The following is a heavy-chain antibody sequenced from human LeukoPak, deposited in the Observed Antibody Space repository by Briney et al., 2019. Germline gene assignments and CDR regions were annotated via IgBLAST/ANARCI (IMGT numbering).Heavy chain of an antibody. CDR2: VKSKADDGTT. CDR3: DTEGGSGSYYGDDAFDM. J-gene: IGHJ3*02. D-gene: IGHD3-10*01. CDR1: GFSFTNTW. Sequence: NPGGSLRLSCEASGFSFTNTWMSWVRQAPGKGLEWVGRVKSKADDGTTDYAAPVQGRFTISRDDSTNTLSLQMNSLKTEDTAVYYCDTEGGSGSYYGDDAFDMWGQGTMVTVSS. V-gene: IGHV3-15*01.